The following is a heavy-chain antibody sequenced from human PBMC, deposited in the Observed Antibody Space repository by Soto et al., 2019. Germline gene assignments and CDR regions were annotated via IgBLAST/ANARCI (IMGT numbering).Heavy chain of an antibody. CDR2: ISSSGSTI. CDR1: GFTFSDYY. J-gene: IGHJ4*02. V-gene: IGHV3-11*01. CDR3: ARCGDNWNPLTADFDY. Sequence: PGGSLRLSCAASGFTFSDYYMSWIRQAPGKGLEWVSYISSSGSTIYYADSVKGRFTISRDNAKNSLYLQMNSLRAEDTAVYYCARCGDNWNPLTADFDYWGQGTLVTVSS. D-gene: IGHD1-20*01.